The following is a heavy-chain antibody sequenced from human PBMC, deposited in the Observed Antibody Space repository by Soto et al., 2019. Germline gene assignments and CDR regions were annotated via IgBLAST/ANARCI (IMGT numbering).Heavy chain of an antibody. CDR1: GFTFY. D-gene: IGHD6-13*01. V-gene: IGHV3-11*05. Sequence: QVQLVESGGGLVKPGGSLRLSCAASGFTFYMSWIRQAPGKGLEWVSYIDSSSSYTNYADSVKGRFTISRDNAKNSLYLQMNRLRAEDTAVYYCARIIAAAGGRRYFDLWGRGTLVTVSS. J-gene: IGHJ2*01. CDR3: ARIIAAAGGRRYFDL. CDR2: IDSSSSYT.